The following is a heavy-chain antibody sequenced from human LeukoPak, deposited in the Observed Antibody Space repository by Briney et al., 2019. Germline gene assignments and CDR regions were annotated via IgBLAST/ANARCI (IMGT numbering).Heavy chain of an antibody. D-gene: IGHD5-18*01. CDR2: ISHGGSNK. J-gene: IGHJ3*02. CDR1: GFTFSNYA. V-gene: IGHV3-30-3*01. Sequence: GRSLRLSCEASGFTFSNYAMYWVRQAPGKGLEWVALISHGGSNKDYADSVKGRFTISRDNSKNTLYLQMNSLRAEDTAVYHCARGREGYSYDYAFDIWGQGTMVIVSS. CDR3: ARGREGYSYDYAFDI.